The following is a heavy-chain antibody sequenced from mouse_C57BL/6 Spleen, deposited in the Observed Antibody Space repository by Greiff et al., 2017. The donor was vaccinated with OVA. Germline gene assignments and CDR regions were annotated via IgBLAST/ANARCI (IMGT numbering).Heavy chain of an antibody. J-gene: IGHJ4*01. CDR2: ISRGSSTI. CDR1: GFTFSDYG. D-gene: IGHD2-4*01. Sequence: EVKVVESGGGLVKPGGSLKLSCAASGFTFSDYGMHWVRQAPEKGLEWVAYISRGSSTIYYADTVKGRFTISRDNAKNTLFLQMTSLRSEDTAMYYCARDYLYAMDYWGQGTSVTVSS. V-gene: IGHV5-17*01. CDR3: ARDYLYAMDY.